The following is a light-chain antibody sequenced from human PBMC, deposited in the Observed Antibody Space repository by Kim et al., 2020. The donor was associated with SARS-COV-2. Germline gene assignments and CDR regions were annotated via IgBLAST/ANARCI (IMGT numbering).Light chain of an antibody. CDR2: DIN. J-gene: IGLJ2*01. CDR3: SSYTTHTSPVL. CDR1: CRDVFPYSF. V-gene: IGLV2-14*03. Sequence: TSYTETCRDVFPYSFASCYQLHPGEAPKRIIYDINNRPSGVSNRFSASKFDNTASLTISGLQTEDEAHYYCSSYTTHTSPVLFGGGTQLTVL.